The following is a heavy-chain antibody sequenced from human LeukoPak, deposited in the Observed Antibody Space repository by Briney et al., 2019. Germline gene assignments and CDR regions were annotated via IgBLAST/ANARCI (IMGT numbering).Heavy chain of an antibody. D-gene: IGHD6-13*01. CDR1: GGSFSGYY. Sequence: PSETLSLTCAVYGGSFSGYYWSWIRQPPGKGLEWIGEINHSGSTNYNPSLKGRVTISVDTSKNQFSLKLSSVTAADTAVYYCARCSEQDDAFDIWGQGTMVTVSS. CDR3: ARCSEQDDAFDI. V-gene: IGHV4-34*01. CDR2: INHSGST. J-gene: IGHJ3*02.